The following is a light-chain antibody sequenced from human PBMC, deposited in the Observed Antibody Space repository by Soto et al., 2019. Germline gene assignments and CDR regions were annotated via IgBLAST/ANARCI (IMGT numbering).Light chain of an antibody. CDR3: QSYDPDILI. CDR2: ENN. Sequence: NFMLTQPQTVSESPGKTVTISCTRSSGTIASNYVQWCQQRPGSAPTTVIYENNRRPSGVPDRFSGSIDSSSNSASLTISGLKTEDGADYYCQSYDPDILIFGGGTKVTVL. CDR1: SGTIASNY. V-gene: IGLV6-57*04. J-gene: IGLJ2*01.